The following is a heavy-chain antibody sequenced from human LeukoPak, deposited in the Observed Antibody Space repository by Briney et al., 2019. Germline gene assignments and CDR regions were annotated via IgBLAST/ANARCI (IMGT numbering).Heavy chain of an antibody. Sequence: SETLSLTCTVSGGSTSSGSYYWSWIRQPAGKGLEWIGRIYTSGSTNYNPSLKSRVAISVDTSKNQFSLKLSSVTAADTAVYYCARHLAYCGGDCFLYFDLWGRGTLVTVSS. D-gene: IGHD2-21*02. J-gene: IGHJ2*01. V-gene: IGHV4-61*02. CDR2: IYTSGST. CDR3: ARHLAYCGGDCFLYFDL. CDR1: GGSTSSGSYY.